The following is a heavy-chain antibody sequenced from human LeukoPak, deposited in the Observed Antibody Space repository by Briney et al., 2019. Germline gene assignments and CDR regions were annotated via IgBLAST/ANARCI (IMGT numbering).Heavy chain of an antibody. CDR1: GGSISSSSYY. V-gene: IGHV4-39*01. Sequence: PSETLSLTCTVSGGSISSSSYYWGWIRQPPGKGLEWIGSIYYSGSTYYNPSLKSRVTISVDTSKNQFSLKLSSVTAADTAVYYCARLGVHSYYFDYWGQGTLVTVSS. CDR2: IYYSGST. CDR3: ARLGVHSYYFDY. J-gene: IGHJ4*02. D-gene: IGHD1-1*01.